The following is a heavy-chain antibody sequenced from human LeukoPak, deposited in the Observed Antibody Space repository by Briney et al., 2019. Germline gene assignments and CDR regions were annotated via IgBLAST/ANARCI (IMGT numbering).Heavy chain of an antibody. D-gene: IGHD1-1*01. J-gene: IGHJ4*02. Sequence: GVPLRLSCTASVFTFRNYCMHGVRQSPGKGLVGVSRINSDGSSTTYAACVKGRFTISRDNCTNTLSMQMNRLTAEDTDIYYCEKLVATGTTPIDYWGQGTLVTVS. CDR1: VFTFRNYC. CDR2: INSDGSST. V-gene: IGHV3-74*01. CDR3: EKLVATGTTPIDY.